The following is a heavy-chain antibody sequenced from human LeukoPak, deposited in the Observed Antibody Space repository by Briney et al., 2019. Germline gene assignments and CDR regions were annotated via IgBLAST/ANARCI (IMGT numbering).Heavy chain of an antibody. CDR1: GYTFTSYD. J-gene: IGHJ4*02. CDR2: VNPNSGNT. Sequence: ASVKVSCKTSGYTFTSYDINWVRQATGQGLEWMGWVNPNSGNTGYAQRFQGRVTMTRDTSISTAYMELSGLRSDDTAVYYCARGTPYCSSASCYNYWGQGTLVTVSS. CDR3: ARGTPYCSSASCYNY. D-gene: IGHD2-2*02. V-gene: IGHV1-8*01.